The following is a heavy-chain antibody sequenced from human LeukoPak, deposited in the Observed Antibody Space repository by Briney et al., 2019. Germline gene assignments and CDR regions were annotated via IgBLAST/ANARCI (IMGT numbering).Heavy chain of an antibody. Sequence: GGSLRLSCAASGFGFGQSEMNWVRQAPGKGLEWLAYISVRAGTIYYGDSAEGRFTISRDDAKNSLYLRMNGLRVEDTAIYYCAKDFPHYYEVPHGMDVWGQGTTVTV. V-gene: IGHV3-48*03. D-gene: IGHD3-22*01. CDR1: GFGFGQSE. CDR3: AKDFPHYYEVPHGMDV. CDR2: ISVRAGTI. J-gene: IGHJ6*02.